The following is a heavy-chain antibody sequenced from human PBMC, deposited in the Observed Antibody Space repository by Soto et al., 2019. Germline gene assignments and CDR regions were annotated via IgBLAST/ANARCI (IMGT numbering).Heavy chain of an antibody. D-gene: IGHD5-18*01. CDR3: ARAHQVDTAMVTWAFDI. J-gene: IGHJ3*02. Sequence: QVQLVQSGAEVKKPGSSVKVSCKASGGTFSSYAISWVRQAPGQELEWMGGIIPIFGTANYAQKFQGRVTITADKSTSTAYMELSSLRSEDTAVYYCARAHQVDTAMVTWAFDIWGQGTMVTVSS. CDR1: GGTFSSYA. V-gene: IGHV1-69*06. CDR2: IIPIFGTA.